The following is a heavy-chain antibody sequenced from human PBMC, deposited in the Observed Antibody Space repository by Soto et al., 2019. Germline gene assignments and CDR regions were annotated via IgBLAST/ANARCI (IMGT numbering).Heavy chain of an antibody. CDR2: IYPGNSDT. CDR3: ARVTNWNFEY. V-gene: IGHV5-51*01. D-gene: IGHD1-20*01. CDR1: GDSFTSYW. Sequence: PGESLKISCKCSGDSFTSYWIGWVRQMPGKGLEWMGIIYPGNSDTRYSPSFQGQVIISADTSISTAYLQWSSLKASDTAIYYCARVTNWNFEYWGQGILVTVSS. J-gene: IGHJ4*02.